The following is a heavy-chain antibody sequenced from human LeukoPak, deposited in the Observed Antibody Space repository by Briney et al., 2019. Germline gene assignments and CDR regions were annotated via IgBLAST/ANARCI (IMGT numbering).Heavy chain of an antibody. D-gene: IGHD3-22*01. J-gene: IGHJ3*02. CDR2: IYYSGSA. CDR1: GGSISSSSDY. V-gene: IGHV4-39*01. CDR3: ARNRGVHYYDSSGFVPSAFDI. Sequence: PSETLSLTCTVSGGSISSSSDYWGWIRQPPGKGLEWIGSIYYSGSAYYNPSLKSRVTISVDTSKNPFSLKLSSLTAADTAVYYCARNRGVHYYDSSGFVPSAFDIWGQGTMVTVSS.